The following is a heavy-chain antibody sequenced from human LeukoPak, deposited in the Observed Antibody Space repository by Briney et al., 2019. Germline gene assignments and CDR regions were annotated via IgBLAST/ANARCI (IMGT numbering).Heavy chain of an antibody. CDR1: GFTFSSYA. V-gene: IGHV3-23*01. CDR2: ISSSGGTT. J-gene: IGHJ4*02. Sequence: GGSLRLSCAASGFTFSSYAMNWVRQAPGKGLEWVSVISSSGGTTYYSDSVKGRFIISRDNSKNTLYLHMNSLRAEDTAVYYCAKAGIAVPATPEYCGQGTQVTVSS. D-gene: IGHD6-19*01. CDR3: AKAGIAVPATPEY.